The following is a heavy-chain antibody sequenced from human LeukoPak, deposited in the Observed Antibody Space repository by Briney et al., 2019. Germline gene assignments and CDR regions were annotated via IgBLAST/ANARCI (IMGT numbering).Heavy chain of an antibody. CDR3: ARDLTWEVPFDY. V-gene: IGHV3-21*01. CDR1: GFTFSSYS. CDR2: ISSSSSYI. Sequence: GGSMRLSCAASGFTFSSYSMNWVRQAQGKGLEWVSSISSSSSYIYYADSVKGRFTISRDNAKNSLYPQMNSLRAEDTAVYYCARDLTWEVPFDYWGQGTLVTVSS. D-gene: IGHD1-26*01. J-gene: IGHJ4*02.